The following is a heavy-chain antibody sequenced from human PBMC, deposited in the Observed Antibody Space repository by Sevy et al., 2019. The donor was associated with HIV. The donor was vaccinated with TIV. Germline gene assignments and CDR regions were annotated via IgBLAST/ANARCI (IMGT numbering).Heavy chain of an antibody. Sequence: GGSLRLSCAASGFTFSNCAMSWVRQAPGKGLEWVSAISGSGGRIYYADSVKGRFTISRDNSKNTLYLQMNSLRAEDTAVYYCATEGLSGYDAPFAYWGQGTLVTVSS. D-gene: IGHD5-12*01. CDR1: GFTFSNCA. CDR2: ISGSGGRI. CDR3: ATEGLSGYDAPFAY. J-gene: IGHJ4*02. V-gene: IGHV3-23*01.